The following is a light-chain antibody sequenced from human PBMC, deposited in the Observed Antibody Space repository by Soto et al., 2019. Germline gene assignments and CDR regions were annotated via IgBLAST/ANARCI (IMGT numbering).Light chain of an antibody. CDR3: QHTRT. J-gene: IGKJ1*01. CDR1: QSISSY. Sequence: DIQMTQSPSSLSASVGDRVTITCRASQSISSYLNWYQQKPGKAPKLLIYAASSLQSGVPSRFSGSGSGTDFTLTISSLQPEDFASYYCQHTRTFGQGTKVDIK. CDR2: AAS. V-gene: IGKV1-39*01.